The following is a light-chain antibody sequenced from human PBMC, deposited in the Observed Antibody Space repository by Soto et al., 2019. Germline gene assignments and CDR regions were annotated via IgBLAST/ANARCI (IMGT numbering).Light chain of an antibody. V-gene: IGLV1-44*01. Sequence: QSVLTQPPSASGTPGQRVTISCSGSTSNIGSKTVSWYQQLPGSAPRVLIYSNNERPSGVPDRFSGSKSGTSASLAISGLQSEDEADYYCATWDDSLNVVFGGGTKLTVL. CDR1: TSNIGSKT. J-gene: IGLJ3*02. CDR2: SNN. CDR3: ATWDDSLNVV.